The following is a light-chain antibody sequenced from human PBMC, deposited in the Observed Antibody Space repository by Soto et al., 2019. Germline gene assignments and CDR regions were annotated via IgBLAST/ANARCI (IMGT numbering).Light chain of an antibody. CDR1: QSVSSY. CDR3: QQRSNWPT. J-gene: IGKJ1*01. Sequence: EIVLTQSPATLSLSPGEIATLSCRASQSVSSYLAWYQQKPGQAPRILIYDASNRATGIPARFSGSGSGTDFTLTISSLEPEDFAVYYCQQRSNWPTFGQGTKVDIK. CDR2: DAS. V-gene: IGKV3-11*01.